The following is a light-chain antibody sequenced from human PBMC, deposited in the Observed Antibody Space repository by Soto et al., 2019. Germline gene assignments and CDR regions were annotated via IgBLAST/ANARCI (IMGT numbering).Light chain of an antibody. CDR1: QSLVHSDGIAY. J-gene: IGKJ5*01. CDR2: KVS. Sequence: DFVMTQSPLSLPVTLGQPASISCRSNQSLVHSDGIAYFSWFQQRPGRSPRRLIYKVSNRDSGVPARFSGSGSGTDFALKISRVEAGDVGVYYCMQGTHWPITFGQGTRLEIK. CDR3: MQGTHWPIT. V-gene: IGKV2-30*02.